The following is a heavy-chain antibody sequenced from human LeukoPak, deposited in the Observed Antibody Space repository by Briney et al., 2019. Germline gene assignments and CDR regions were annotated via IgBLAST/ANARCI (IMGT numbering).Heavy chain of an antibody. V-gene: IGHV5-51*01. D-gene: IGHD1-26*01. CDR2: IYSGDSDT. Sequence: GESLKISCKGSGYSFTSYWIGWVRQMPGKGLECMGIIYSGDSDTRYSPSFQGQVTISADKSISTAYLQWSSLKASDTAMYYCARSMGQWWELVDYWGQGTLVTVSS. CDR1: GYSFTSYW. J-gene: IGHJ4*02. CDR3: ARSMGQWWELVDY.